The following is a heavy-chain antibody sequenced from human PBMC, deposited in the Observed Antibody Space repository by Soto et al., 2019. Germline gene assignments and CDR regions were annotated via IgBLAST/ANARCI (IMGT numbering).Heavy chain of an antibody. V-gene: IGHV3-48*02. CDR1: GFTFSSYS. CDR3: ARVGLVRWVAYYYYGMDV. D-gene: IGHD6-19*01. J-gene: IGHJ6*02. CDR2: ISSSSSTI. Sequence: GGSLRLSCAASGFTFSSYSMNWVRQAPGKGLEWVSDISSSSSTIYYADSVKGRLTISRDKAKNSLYLQMNSLRDEDTAVYYCARVGLVRWVAYYYYGMDVWGQGTTVTVSS.